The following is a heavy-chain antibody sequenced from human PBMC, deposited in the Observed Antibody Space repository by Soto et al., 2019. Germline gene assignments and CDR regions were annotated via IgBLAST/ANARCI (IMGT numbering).Heavy chain of an antibody. CDR3: VRVPLAIEGGHYYYYMDV. D-gene: IGHD3-3*01. Sequence: GGSLRLSCEGSEIIFSRFVMSWVRQVPGKRLEWVASIKDDGTEEYYSDSVKGRFIISRDNARNSLYLQMSRLRAEDTSVYFCVRVPLAIEGGHYYYYMDVWGKGTTVTVSS. CDR2: IKDDGTEE. J-gene: IGHJ6*03. CDR1: EIIFSRFV. V-gene: IGHV3-7*01.